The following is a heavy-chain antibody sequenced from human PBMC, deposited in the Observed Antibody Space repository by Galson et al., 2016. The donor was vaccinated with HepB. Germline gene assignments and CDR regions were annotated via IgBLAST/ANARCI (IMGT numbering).Heavy chain of an antibody. CDR2: INPSGGST. V-gene: IGHV1-46*03. J-gene: IGHJ3*01. CDR3: ARGGSFPRIAFDF. CDR1: GYSFTNYY. D-gene: IGHD3-16*02. Sequence: SCKASGYSFTNYYMHWVRQAPGQGLEWMGIINPSGGSTSYSQIFQGRVNLARDTSTSTVYMDMSSLRSEDTAVYYCARGGSFPRIAFDFWGPGTLIIVSS.